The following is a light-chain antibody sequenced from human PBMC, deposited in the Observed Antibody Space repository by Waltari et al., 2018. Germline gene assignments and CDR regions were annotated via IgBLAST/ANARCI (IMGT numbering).Light chain of an antibody. Sequence: EILMTQSQPTLSVSPGERATLSCRASQSISRNLAWYQQKPGQAPRLLIYGASTRATGIPARFSGSGSGTEFTLTISSLQSEDFAVYYCQQYNNWRTFGQGTKLEIK. CDR2: GAS. CDR1: QSISRN. J-gene: IGKJ2*01. CDR3: QQYNNWRT. V-gene: IGKV3-15*01.